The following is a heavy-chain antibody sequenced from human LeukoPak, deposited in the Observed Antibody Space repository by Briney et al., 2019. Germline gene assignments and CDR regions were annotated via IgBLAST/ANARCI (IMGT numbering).Heavy chain of an antibody. Sequence: PGGSLRLSCAASGFTVSSNYMSWVRQAPGKGLEWVSVFYSSGSTYYADSVKGRFTIFRDNSKNTLYLQMNTLRAEDTAVYYCARGFNRGFDPWGQGTLVTVSS. J-gene: IGHJ5*02. CDR3: ARGFNRGFDP. CDR1: GFTVSSNY. V-gene: IGHV3-53*01. D-gene: IGHD1-14*01. CDR2: FYSSGST.